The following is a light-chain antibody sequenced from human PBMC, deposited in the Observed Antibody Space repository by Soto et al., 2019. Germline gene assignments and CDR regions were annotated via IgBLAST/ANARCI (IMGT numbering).Light chain of an antibody. J-gene: IGKJ5*01. CDR3: QHYGGSPLT. V-gene: IGKV3-20*01. CDR1: QSVSRSY. CDR2: GAS. Sequence: EIVLKQSPGTLSLTPGERATLSCRASQSVSRSYLAWYQQKPGQAPRLLIYGASSRATGIPDRFSGSGSGTDFTLTISRLEPEDFAVYYCQHYGGSPLTFGQGTRLEIK.